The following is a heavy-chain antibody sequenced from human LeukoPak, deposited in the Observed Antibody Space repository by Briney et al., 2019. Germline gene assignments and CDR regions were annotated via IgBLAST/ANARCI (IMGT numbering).Heavy chain of an antibody. V-gene: IGHV4-39*07. CDR1: GGSISSSSYS. CDR2: INYSGST. CDR3: ARVEGDFYYYYMDV. D-gene: IGHD1-1*01. Sequence: SETLSLTCTVSGGSISSSSYSWGWIRQPPGKGPEWIGSINYSGSTYYNPSLKSRVTISIDTSMTQFSLKLSSVTAADTAVYYCARVEGDFYYYYMDVWGKGTTVTVSS. J-gene: IGHJ6*03.